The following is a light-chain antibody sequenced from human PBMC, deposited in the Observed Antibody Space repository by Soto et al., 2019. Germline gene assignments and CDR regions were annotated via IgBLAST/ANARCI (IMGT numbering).Light chain of an antibody. CDR2: GVY. CDR3: TSYTSSTPFYV. V-gene: IGLV2-14*03. CDR1: RTDVDGYDY. J-gene: IGLJ1*01. Sequence: QSVLTQPASVSGSPGQSIAISCTGVRTDVDGYDYVSWYQQHPGQAPQLIIYGVYNRPSGVSHRFSGSKSGDTASLTISGLQAEDEADYYCTSYTSSTPFYVFGTGTQLTVL.